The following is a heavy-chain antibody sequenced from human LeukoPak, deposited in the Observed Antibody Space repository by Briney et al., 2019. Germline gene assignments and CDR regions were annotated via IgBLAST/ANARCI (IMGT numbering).Heavy chain of an antibody. CDR2: ILYNGSNK. Sequence: GGSLRLSCAASGFTFSSSGMHWVRQAPGKGLEWVAVILYNGSNKYYADSVKGRFTISRDNSKNTLYLQMNSLRVEDTAVYYCARAGGCCSGGSCYRGYSWFDPWGQGTLVTDSS. D-gene: IGHD2-15*01. J-gene: IGHJ5*02. CDR1: GFTFSSSG. CDR3: ARAGGCCSGGSCYRGYSWFDP. V-gene: IGHV3-33*01.